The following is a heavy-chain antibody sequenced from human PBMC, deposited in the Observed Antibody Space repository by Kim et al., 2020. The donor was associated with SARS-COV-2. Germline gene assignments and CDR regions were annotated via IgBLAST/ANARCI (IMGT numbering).Heavy chain of an antibody. J-gene: IGHJ4*02. CDR3: ARAQLPFGELSFSAY. V-gene: IGHV3-74*03. CDR1: GFTFRGYW. D-gene: IGHD3-16*02. CDR2: ISTDGSTT. Sequence: GGSLRLSCAASGFTFRGYWMHWVRQTPGKGLVWVSSISTDGSTTTYADSVKGRFTISRDNAKNTLYLQMNSLRAEDTAVYYCARAQLPFGELSFSAYWGQGALVTVSS.